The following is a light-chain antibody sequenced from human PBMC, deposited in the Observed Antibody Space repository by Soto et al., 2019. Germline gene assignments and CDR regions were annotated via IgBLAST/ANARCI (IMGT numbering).Light chain of an antibody. CDR3: QQYNNWRWT. CDR1: QSVSGN. CDR2: GAS. J-gene: IGKJ1*01. Sequence: IVATHSPGTLSVSPWESSTLSFGASQSVSGNLAWYQQKPGQAPKLLIYGASTRPPGIPSRFSGSGSGTKFTLTIGSLQSEDFAVYYCQQYNNWRWTFGQGTKVDIK. V-gene: IGKV3-15*01.